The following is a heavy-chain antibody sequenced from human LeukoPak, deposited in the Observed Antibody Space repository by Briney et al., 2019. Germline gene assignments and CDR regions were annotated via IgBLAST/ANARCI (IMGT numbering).Heavy chain of an antibody. V-gene: IGHV4-59*01. J-gene: IGHJ4*02. CDR2: IYYSGST. Sequence: SGTLSLTCAVSGGSISSYYWSWIRQPPGKGLEWIGYIYYSGSTNYNPSLKSRVTIPVDTSKNQFSLKLSSVTAADTAVYYCARESAAGTSGFDYWGQGTLVTVSS. CDR3: ARESAAGTSGFDY. CDR1: GGSISSYY. D-gene: IGHD6-13*01.